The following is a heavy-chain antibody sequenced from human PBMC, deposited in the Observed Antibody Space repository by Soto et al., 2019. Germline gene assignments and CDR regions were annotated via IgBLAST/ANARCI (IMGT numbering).Heavy chain of an antibody. CDR3: ARDLITGTRGHAFDI. D-gene: IGHD1-7*01. CDR2: INPNSGGT. Sequence: GASVKVSCKASGYTFTGYYMHWVRQAPGQGLEWMGWINPNSGGTNYAQKFQGWVTMTRDTSISTAYVELSRLRSDDTAVYYCARDLITGTRGHAFDIWGQGTMVTVSS. V-gene: IGHV1-2*04. CDR1: GYTFTGYY. J-gene: IGHJ3*02.